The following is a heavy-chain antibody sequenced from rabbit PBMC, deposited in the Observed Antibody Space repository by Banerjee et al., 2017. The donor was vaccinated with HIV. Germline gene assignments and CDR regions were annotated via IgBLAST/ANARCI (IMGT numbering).Heavy chain of an antibody. Sequence: QSLEESGGDLVKPGASLTLTCTASGFSFSSSYYMCWVRQAPGKGLEWIACIYTGSGGSTYYASWAKGRFTISKTSSTTVTLQMTSLTAADTATYFCARDLHLWGPGTLVTVS. J-gene: IGHJ4*01. CDR2: IYTGSGGST. CDR3: ARDLHL. CDR1: GFSFSSSYY. V-gene: IGHV1S40*01.